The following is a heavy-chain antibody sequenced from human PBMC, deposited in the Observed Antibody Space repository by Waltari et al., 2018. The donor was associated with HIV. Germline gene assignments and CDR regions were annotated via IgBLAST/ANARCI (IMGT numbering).Heavy chain of an antibody. J-gene: IGHJ3*02. CDR3: VKERGPFNGFDI. V-gene: IGHV3-33*06. D-gene: IGHD3-16*01. Sequence: QVYLMESGGGVVPPGGSLHLSCAASGFPLISYGMHWVRQAPGKGLEWVAVILSDGYNKFYADSVRGRFTFSRDNSKYTLSLQMNSLRAEDTALYYCVKERGPFNGFDIWGQGTMVTVSS. CDR2: ILSDGYNK. CDR1: GFPLISYG.